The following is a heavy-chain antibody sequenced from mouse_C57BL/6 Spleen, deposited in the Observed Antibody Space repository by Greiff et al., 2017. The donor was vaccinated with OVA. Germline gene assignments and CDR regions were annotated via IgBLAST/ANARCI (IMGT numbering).Heavy chain of an antibody. J-gene: IGHJ4*01. CDR2: INPNNGGT. CDR3: ARSSSSGYVKYYAMDY. V-gene: IGHV1-18*01. CDR1: GYTFTDYN. D-gene: IGHD3-2*02. Sequence: VQLQQSGPELVKPGASVKIPCKASGYTFTDYNMDWVKQSHGKSLEWIGDINPNNGGTIYNQKFKGKATLTVDKSSSTAYMELRSLTSEDTAVYYCARSSSSGYVKYYAMDYWGQGTSVTVSS.